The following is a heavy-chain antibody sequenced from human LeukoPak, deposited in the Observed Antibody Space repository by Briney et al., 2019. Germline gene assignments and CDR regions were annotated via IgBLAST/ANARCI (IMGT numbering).Heavy chain of an antibody. J-gene: IGHJ3*02. CDR3: ARIEWERLGRAFDI. Sequence: GGSLGLSCAASGFTVSDNYMTWVRQPPGKGLEWVSSIYNTGATHYAESVKGRFTISRDNSKNTLFLQMNSLRAEDMAVYYCARIEWERLGRAFDIWGQGTMVTVSS. CDR1: GFTVSDNY. V-gene: IGHV3-53*01. D-gene: IGHD1-26*01. CDR2: IYNTGAT.